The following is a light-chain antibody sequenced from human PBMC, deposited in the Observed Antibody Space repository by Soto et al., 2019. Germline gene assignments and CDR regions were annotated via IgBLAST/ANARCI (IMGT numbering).Light chain of an antibody. Sequence: QSVLTQPPSVSGSPGQSVAISCTGTSSDVGTYNRVSWYQQPPGTAPRLMNYDVSNRPSGVPDRFSGSKSGNTASLTISGLQAEDEADYYCSSYTSTSTYVFGTGTKVTVL. CDR1: SSDVGTYNR. CDR2: DVS. J-gene: IGLJ1*01. CDR3: SSYTSTSTYV. V-gene: IGLV2-18*02.